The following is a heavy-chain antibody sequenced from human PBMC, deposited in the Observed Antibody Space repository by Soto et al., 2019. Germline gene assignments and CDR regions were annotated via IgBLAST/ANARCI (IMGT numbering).Heavy chain of an antibody. CDR3: ARVWNDGRFDY. V-gene: IGHV3-7*01. Sequence: EVQLVESGGGLVQPGGSLRLSCAASGFTFSNYWMTWVRQAPGKGLEWVASINQNGGAMHYVDSVKGRFTVSRDNAKNSLYLQVNSLRAEETAVFYCARVWNDGRFDYWGQGTLVTVSS. CDR1: GFTFSNYW. J-gene: IGHJ4*02. D-gene: IGHD1-1*01. CDR2: INQNGGAM.